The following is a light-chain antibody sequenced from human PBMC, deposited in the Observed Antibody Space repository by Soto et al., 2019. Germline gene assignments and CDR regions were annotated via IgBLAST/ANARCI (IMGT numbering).Light chain of an antibody. Sequence: EIVFTQSPATLSLSPGERATLSCRASQTVSSYLAWYQQTPGQAPRLLIYDASTRATGIPARFSGSGSGTDFTLTISSLEPEDFAVYYCQQRIDWPLTFGGGTKVDIK. CDR2: DAS. J-gene: IGKJ4*01. CDR1: QTVSSY. CDR3: QQRIDWPLT. V-gene: IGKV3-11*01.